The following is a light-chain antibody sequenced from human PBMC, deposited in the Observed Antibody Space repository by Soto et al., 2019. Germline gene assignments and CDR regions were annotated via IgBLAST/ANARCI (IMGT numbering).Light chain of an antibody. CDR2: AAS. CDR1: QGIGNA. Sequence: IQMTQSPSSLSASVGDRVTISCRASQGIGNALGWYQQKPGKAPKLLIYAASSLQSGVPSRFSGSGSGPDFTLTISSLKHGDFATYDCQQSYSTTWTFGQGTKVDIK. CDR3: QQSYSTTWT. V-gene: IGKV1-39*01. J-gene: IGKJ1*01.